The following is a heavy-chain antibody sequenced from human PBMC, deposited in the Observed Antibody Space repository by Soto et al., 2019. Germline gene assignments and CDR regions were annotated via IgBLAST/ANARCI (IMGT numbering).Heavy chain of an antibody. CDR2: IIPIFGTA. J-gene: IGHJ5*02. Sequence: GASVKVSCKASGGTFSSHAISWVRQAPGQGLEWMGGIIPIFGTANYAQKFQGRVTITADKSTGTAYMELSSLRSEDTAVYYRARGTPVDTAMARNWFDPWGQGTLVTVSS. CDR3: ARGTPVDTAMARNWFDP. V-gene: IGHV1-69*06. CDR1: GGTFSSHA. D-gene: IGHD5-18*01.